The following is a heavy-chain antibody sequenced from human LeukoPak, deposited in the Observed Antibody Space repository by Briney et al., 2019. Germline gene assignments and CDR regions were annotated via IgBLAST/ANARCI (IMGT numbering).Heavy chain of an antibody. CDR3: ARGARYGSARNWFDP. Sequence: PSETLSLTCTVSGGSISSYYWSWIRQPPGKGLEWIGYIYYSGSTNYNPSLKSRVTISVDTSKNQFSLKLSSVTAADTAVYYCARGARYGSARNWFDPWGQGTLVTVSS. D-gene: IGHD3-10*01. J-gene: IGHJ5*02. CDR1: GGSISSYY. V-gene: IGHV4-59*01. CDR2: IYYSGST.